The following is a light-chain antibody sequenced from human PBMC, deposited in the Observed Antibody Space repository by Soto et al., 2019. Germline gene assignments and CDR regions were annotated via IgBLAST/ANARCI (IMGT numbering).Light chain of an antibody. CDR2: EVS. CDR1: SSDIGTYDY. CDR3: CSYGGGNNFYV. Sequence: QSALTQPPSASGSPGQSVTISCTGTSSDIGTYDYVSWYQHLPDKAPKLIIYEVSKRPSGVPDRFSGSKSGNTASLTVSGLQAEDEGYYYCCSYGGGNNFYVFGTGTKFTVL. J-gene: IGLJ1*01. V-gene: IGLV2-8*01.